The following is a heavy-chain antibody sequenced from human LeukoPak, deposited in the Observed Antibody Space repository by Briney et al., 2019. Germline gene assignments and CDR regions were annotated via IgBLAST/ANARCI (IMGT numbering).Heavy chain of an antibody. CDR2: IDPHSGGT. CDR3: AREYYDSSGRKHAFDI. J-gene: IGHJ3*02. Sequence: GASVKVSCRASGYTFTDYYMSWVRQAPGHGLEWMGWIDPHSGGTKYAQKFQGRVTMTRDTSISAAYMELSRLRFDDTAVYYCAREYYDSSGRKHAFDIWGQGTKVTVSS. CDR1: GYTFTDYY. D-gene: IGHD3-22*01. V-gene: IGHV1-2*02.